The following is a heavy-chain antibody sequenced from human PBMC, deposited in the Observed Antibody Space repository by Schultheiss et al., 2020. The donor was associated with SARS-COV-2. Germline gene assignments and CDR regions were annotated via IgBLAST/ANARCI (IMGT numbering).Heavy chain of an antibody. D-gene: IGHD6-13*01. CDR2: IIPMFGTA. CDR3: ARERAAAGSWYFDL. J-gene: IGHJ2*01. CDR1: GGTFSSYA. V-gene: IGHV1-69*13. Sequence: SVKVSCKASGGTFSSYAISWVRQAPGQGLEWMGGIIPMFGTANYAQKFQGRVTITADESTSTAYMELSSLRSEDTAVYYCARERAAAGSWYFDLWGRGTLVTVSS.